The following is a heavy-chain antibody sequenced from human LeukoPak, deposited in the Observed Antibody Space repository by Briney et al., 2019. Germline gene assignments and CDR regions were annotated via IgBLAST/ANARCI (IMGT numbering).Heavy chain of an antibody. CDR3: ARGVAVAGTFHFDY. CDR2: IKSKTDGGTI. Sequence: GGSLRLSCAASGFTFSNAWMSWVRQAPGKGLEWVGRIKSKTDGGTIDYAAPVKGRFTISRDNSKNTLYLQMNSLRAEDTAVYYCARGVAVAGTFHFDYWGQGTLVTVSS. J-gene: IGHJ4*02. D-gene: IGHD6-19*01. CDR1: GFTFSNAW. V-gene: IGHV3-15*01.